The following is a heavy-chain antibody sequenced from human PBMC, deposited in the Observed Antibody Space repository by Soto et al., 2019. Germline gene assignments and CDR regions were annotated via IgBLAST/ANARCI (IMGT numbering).Heavy chain of an antibody. CDR1: GFSLSTSGMR. V-gene: IGHV2-70*04. CDR2: IDWDDDK. CDR3: AREPYSSGWYGYYYYGMDV. J-gene: IGHJ6*02. Sequence: SGPTLVNPTQTLTLTCTFSGFSLSTSGMRVSWIRQPPGKALEWLARIDWDDDKFCSTSLKTRLTISKDTSKNQVVLTMTNMDPVDTATYYCAREPYSSGWYGYYYYGMDVSGQGPTVTVYS. D-gene: IGHD6-19*01.